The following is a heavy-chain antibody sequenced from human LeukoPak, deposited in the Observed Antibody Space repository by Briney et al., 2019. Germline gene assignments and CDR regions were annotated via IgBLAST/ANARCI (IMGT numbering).Heavy chain of an antibody. J-gene: IGHJ3*02. Sequence: GGSLRLSCAASGFTVSSNYMSWVRQAPGKGLEWVSVIYSGGSTYYADSVKGRFTISRDNSKNTLYLQMNSLRAEDTAVYYCARDLSITMVRGVPDAFDIWGQGTMVTVSS. CDR3: ARDLSITMVRGVPDAFDI. CDR2: IYSGGST. V-gene: IGHV3-66*01. D-gene: IGHD3-10*01. CDR1: GFTVSSNY.